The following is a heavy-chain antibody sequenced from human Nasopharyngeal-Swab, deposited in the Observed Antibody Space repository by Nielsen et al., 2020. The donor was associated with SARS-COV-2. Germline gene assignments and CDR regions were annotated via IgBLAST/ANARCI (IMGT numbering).Heavy chain of an antibody. Sequence: SETLSLTCTVSGGSISSGDYYWTWIRQPSGRALEWIGRVHPSGNTNYNPSLKRRLTISVDTSKNQFSLKLNSVTAADTAVYYCARTAGYYYMDVWGKGTTVTVSS. CDR2: VHPSGNT. D-gene: IGHD6-13*01. CDR1: GGSISSGDYY. J-gene: IGHJ6*03. V-gene: IGHV4-61*02. CDR3: ARTAGYYYMDV.